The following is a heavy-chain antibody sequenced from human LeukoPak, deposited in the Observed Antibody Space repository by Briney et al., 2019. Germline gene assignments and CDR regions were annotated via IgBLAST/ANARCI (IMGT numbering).Heavy chain of an antibody. CDR2: IIPIFGTA. D-gene: IGHD2-2*01. CDR3: ARDSPNSDGSPYQLLFHGYYGMDV. V-gene: IGHV1-69*13. J-gene: IGHJ6*02. Sequence: ASVKVSCKASGYTLTSYGISWVRQAPGQGLEWMGGIIPIFGTANYAQKFQGRVTITADESTSTAYMELSSLRSEDTAVYYCARDSPNSDGSPYQLLFHGYYGMDVWGQGTTVTVSS. CDR1: GYTLTSYG.